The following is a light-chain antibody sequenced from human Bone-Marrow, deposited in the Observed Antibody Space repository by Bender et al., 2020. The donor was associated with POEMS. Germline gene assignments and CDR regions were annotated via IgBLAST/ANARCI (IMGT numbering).Light chain of an antibody. CDR1: GVPKQY. Sequence: SYELTQPPSVSVSPGQTARITCSGDGVPKQYIYWYQQRPGQAPVLLIYRDNERASGIPERFSGSGSGTTATLTITGVQAEDDADYYCQSTDSDGTYWLFGGGTELTVL. V-gene: IGLV3-25*03. CDR3: QSTDSDGTYWL. CDR2: RDN. J-gene: IGLJ3*02.